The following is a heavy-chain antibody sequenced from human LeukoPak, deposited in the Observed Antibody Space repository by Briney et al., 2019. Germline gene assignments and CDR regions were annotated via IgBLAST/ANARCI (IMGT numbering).Heavy chain of an antibody. V-gene: IGHV1-2*02. CDR1: GYTFTGYY. D-gene: IGHD1-7*01. CDR2: INPNSGGT. Sequence: ASVKVSCKASGYTFTGYYMHWVRQAPGQGLEWMGWINPNSGGTNCRVTMTRDTSISTAYMELSRLRSDDTAVYYCARRGWNYGYVDYWGQGILVTVSS. CDR3: ARRGWNYGYVDY. J-gene: IGHJ4*02.